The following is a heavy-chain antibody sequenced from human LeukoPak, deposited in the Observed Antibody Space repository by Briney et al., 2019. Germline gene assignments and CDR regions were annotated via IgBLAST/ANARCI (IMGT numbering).Heavy chain of an antibody. V-gene: IGHV3-23*01. J-gene: IGHJ4*01. Sequence: GGSLRLSCAASGFTINSYAMSWVRQAPGKGLEWVSTLSGGGITTYYADSVKGRFTISRDNSKNTLYLQMNSLRAEDTAVYYCAKGIYSSGWSYFDYWGHGTLVTVSS. CDR2: LSGGGITT. CDR3: AKGIYSSGWSYFDY. D-gene: IGHD6-19*01. CDR1: GFTINSYA.